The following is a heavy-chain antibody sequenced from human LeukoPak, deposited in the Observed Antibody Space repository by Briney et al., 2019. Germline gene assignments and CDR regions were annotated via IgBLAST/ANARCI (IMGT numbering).Heavy chain of an antibody. CDR3: ARKRESSSSWYGGLAY. CDR1: GFTFSSFS. D-gene: IGHD6-13*01. Sequence: GGSLRLSCAASGFTFSSFSMIWVRQAPGKGLEWLSYISSGSGSIYYADSVKGRFTISRDDAKNSLYLQMNSLRAEDTAVYYCARKRESSSSWYGGLAYWGQGTLVTVSS. V-gene: IGHV3-48*01. J-gene: IGHJ4*02. CDR2: ISSGSGSI.